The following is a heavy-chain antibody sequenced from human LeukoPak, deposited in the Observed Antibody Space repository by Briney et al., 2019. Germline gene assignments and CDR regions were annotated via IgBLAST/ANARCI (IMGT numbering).Heavy chain of an antibody. CDR1: GYTFTSYG. CDR3: ARDNSAGGYDASGYFDY. J-gene: IGHJ4*02. D-gene: IGHD5-12*01. V-gene: IGHV1-18*04. Sequence: ASVKVSCKASGYTFTSYGISWVRQAPGQGLEWMGWISAYNGNTNYAQKLQGRVTMTTDTSTSTAYMGLRSLRSDDAAVYYCARDNSAGGYDASGYFDYWGQGTLVTVSS. CDR2: ISAYNGNT.